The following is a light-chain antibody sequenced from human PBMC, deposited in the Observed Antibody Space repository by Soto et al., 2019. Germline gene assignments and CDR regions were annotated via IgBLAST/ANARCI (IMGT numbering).Light chain of an antibody. CDR3: QQRSNWPPIT. V-gene: IGKV3-11*01. CDR1: QSVGSN. CDR2: DAS. Sequence: EIVMTQSPATLSVSPGERVTLSCRARQSVGSNLAWYQQKPGQAPRLLIYDASIRATGVPARFSGSGSGTDFSLTISSLEPEDVAVYYCQQRSNWPPITFGQGTRLEIK. J-gene: IGKJ5*01.